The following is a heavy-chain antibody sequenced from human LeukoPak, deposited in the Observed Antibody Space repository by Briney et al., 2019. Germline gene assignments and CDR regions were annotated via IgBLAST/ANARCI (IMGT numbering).Heavy chain of an antibody. CDR3: ARLCYYGSGSYYQFDS. V-gene: IGHV4-59*08. CDR1: NGSISNYY. D-gene: IGHD3-10*01. Sequence: PSETLSLTCTVSNGSISNYYWSWIRQTTGKGLEWIGFIYYSGSTNYNPSLKSRVTMSVDTSKNQFSLKVNSVTAADTAIYYCARLCYYGSGSYYQFDSWGQGTLVTVSS. CDR2: IYYSGST. J-gene: IGHJ4*02.